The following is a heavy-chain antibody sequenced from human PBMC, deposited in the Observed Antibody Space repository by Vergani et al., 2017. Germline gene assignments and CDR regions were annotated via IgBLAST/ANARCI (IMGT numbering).Heavy chain of an antibody. V-gene: IGHV4-31*03. J-gene: IGHJ6*02. Sequence: QVQLQESGPGLVKPSQTLSLTCTVSGGSISSGGYYWSWIRQHPGKGLEWIGYIYYSGSTYYNPSPKSRVTISVDTSKNQFSLKLSSVTAADTAVYYCARVVVAGTYYYYYGMDVWGQGTTVTVSS. CDR1: GGSISSGGYY. CDR3: ARVVVAGTYYYYYGMDV. CDR2: IYYSGST. D-gene: IGHD2-15*01.